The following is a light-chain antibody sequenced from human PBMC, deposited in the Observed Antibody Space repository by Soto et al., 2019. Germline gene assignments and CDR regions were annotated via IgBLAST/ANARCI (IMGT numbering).Light chain of an antibody. J-gene: IGLJ3*02. CDR2: RNN. Sequence: QSVLTQTPSASGTPGQRVTITCSGGSSNIGSNSVNWYQQLPGMAPKPLIYRNNQRPSGVPDRFSGSKSGTSASLAISGLQSEDEADYYCAAWDDSLNGRVFGGGTKLTVL. CDR3: AAWDDSLNGRV. CDR1: SSNIGSNS. V-gene: IGLV1-44*01.